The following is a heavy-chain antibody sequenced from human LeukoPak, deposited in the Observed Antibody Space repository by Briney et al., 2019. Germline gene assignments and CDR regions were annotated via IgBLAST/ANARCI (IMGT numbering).Heavy chain of an antibody. CDR1: GFTFSDFG. J-gene: IGHJ3*02. Sequence: GGSLRLSCAASGFTFSDFGIHWVRQAPGKGLEWVSSISSDSTNKYYADSVKGRFTISRDNAKNSLYLQMNSLRADDTAVYYCARELRWFYYDMSVYYGHAFDIGGQGTMVSVSS. CDR3: ARELRWFYYDMSVYYGHAFDI. V-gene: IGHV3-21*01. CDR2: ISSDSTNK. D-gene: IGHD3-22*01.